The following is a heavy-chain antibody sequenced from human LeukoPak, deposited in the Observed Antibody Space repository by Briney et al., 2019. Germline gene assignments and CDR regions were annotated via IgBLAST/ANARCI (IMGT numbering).Heavy chain of an antibody. V-gene: IGHV4-39*07. CDR3: ASVHAYGDIDY. J-gene: IGHJ4*02. D-gene: IGHD4-17*01. CDR2: MFYSGST. Sequence: SETLSLTCTVSGGSISSSRHHWGWIRQPPGKGLEWLGTMFYSGSTYDNPSLKSRVTISVDTSKNQFSLKLSSVTAADTAVYYCASVHAYGDIDYWGQGALVTVSS. CDR1: GGSISSSRHH.